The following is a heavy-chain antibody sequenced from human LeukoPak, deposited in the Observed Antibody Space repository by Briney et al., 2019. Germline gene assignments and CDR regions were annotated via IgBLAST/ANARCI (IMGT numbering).Heavy chain of an antibody. J-gene: IGHJ3*02. CDR3: ARPRVMNDYVWGSPDAFDI. CDR2: IYHSGST. V-gene: IGHV4-30-2*01. D-gene: IGHD3-16*01. CDR1: GGSISSGGYY. Sequence: SETLSLTCTVSGGSISSGGYYWSWIRQPPGKGLEWIGYIYHSGSTYYNPSLKSRVTMSVDRSKNQFSLKLSSVTAADTAVYYCARPRVMNDYVWGSPDAFDIWGQGTMVTVSS.